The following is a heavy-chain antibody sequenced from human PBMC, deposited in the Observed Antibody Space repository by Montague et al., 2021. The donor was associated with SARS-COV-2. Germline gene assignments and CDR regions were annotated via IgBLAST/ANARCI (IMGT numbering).Heavy chain of an antibody. D-gene: IGHD6-19*01. CDR1: GGSFSGYY. CDR2: INHSGST. V-gene: IGHV4-34*01. Sequence: SETLSLTCAVYGGSFSGYYWSWIRQPPGKGLEWIGEINHSGSTNHNPSLKSRVTISVDTSKNQFSLKLSSVTAADTAVYYCARQRRGGLVSTPRFFDYWGQGTLVTVSS. CDR3: ARQRRGGLVSTPRFFDY. J-gene: IGHJ4*02.